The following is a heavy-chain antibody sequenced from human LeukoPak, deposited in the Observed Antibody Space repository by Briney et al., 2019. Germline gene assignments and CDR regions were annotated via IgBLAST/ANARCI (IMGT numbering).Heavy chain of an antibody. J-gene: IGHJ4*02. V-gene: IGHV3-21*01. CDR1: GFTFSSYS. CDR3: ARDRRIAVAEGHIADY. Sequence: PGRSLRLSCAASGFTFSSYSMNWVRQAPGKGLEWVSSISSSSSYIYYADSVKGRFTISRDNAKNSLYLQMNSLRAEDTAVYYCARDRRIAVAEGHIADYWGQGTLVTVSS. CDR2: ISSSSSYI. D-gene: IGHD6-19*01.